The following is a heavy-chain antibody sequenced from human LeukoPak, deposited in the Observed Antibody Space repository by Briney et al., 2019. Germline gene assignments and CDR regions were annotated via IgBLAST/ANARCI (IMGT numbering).Heavy chain of an antibody. D-gene: IGHD6-13*01. V-gene: IGHV4-4*02. J-gene: IGHJ4*02. CDR1: GGSISSSNW. Sequence: SETLSLTCAVSGGSISSSNWWSWVRQPPGKGLEWIGEIYHSGSTNYNPSLKSRVTISVDKSKNQFSLKLSSVTAADTAVYYCARAAMYSSSGPPDYWGQGTLVTVSS. CDR3: ARAAMYSSSGPPDY. CDR2: IYHSGST.